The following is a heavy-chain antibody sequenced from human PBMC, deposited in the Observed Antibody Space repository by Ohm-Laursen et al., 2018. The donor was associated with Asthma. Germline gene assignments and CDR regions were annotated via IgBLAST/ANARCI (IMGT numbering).Heavy chain of an antibody. Sequence: SLRLSCTASGFTFSSYWMHWVRQAPGKGPVWVSRLNTDGSGTWYADSVKGRFTISRDNAKNTLYLQINSLRAEDTAVYYCARVVPGVAIDYWGQGTLVTVSS. J-gene: IGHJ4*02. CDR1: GFTFSSYW. CDR2: LNTDGSGT. D-gene: IGHD3-10*02. V-gene: IGHV3-74*01. CDR3: ARVVPGVAIDY.